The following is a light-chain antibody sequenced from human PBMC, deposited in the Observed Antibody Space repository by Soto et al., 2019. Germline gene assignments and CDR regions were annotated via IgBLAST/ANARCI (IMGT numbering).Light chain of an antibody. CDR3: QNYDNVPVI. CDR1: QGINNY. CDR2: DAS. Sequence: DIQMTQSPSSLSASIGDRVTIACRASQGINNYLAWYPQKPGKVPNLLLYDASTLQSRVPSRFSGSGSGTDFTLTISSLQPEDVATYFCQNYDNVPVIFGPGTKVDIK. J-gene: IGKJ3*01. V-gene: IGKV1-27*01.